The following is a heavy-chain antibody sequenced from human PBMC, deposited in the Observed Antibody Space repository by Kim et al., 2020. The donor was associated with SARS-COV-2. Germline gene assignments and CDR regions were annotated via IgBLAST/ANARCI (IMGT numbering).Heavy chain of an antibody. D-gene: IGHD4-17*01. Sequence: SETLSLTCTVSGGSISSYYWSWIRQPPGKGLEWIGYIYYSGSTNYNPSLKSRVTISVDTSKNQFSLKLSSVTAADTAVYYCARWGYGGKRRGGWFDPWGQGTLVTVSS. CDR2: IYYSGST. V-gene: IGHV4-59*13. CDR1: GGSISSYY. J-gene: IGHJ5*02. CDR3: ARWGYGGKRRGGWFDP.